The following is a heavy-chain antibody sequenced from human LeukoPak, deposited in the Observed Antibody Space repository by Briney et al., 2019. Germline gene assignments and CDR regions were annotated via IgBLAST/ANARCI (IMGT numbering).Heavy chain of an antibody. Sequence: TGGSLRLSCAASGFTFSNYVMGWVRQDPGKGLQWVSIINGSGSFTSYADSVKGRLTISRDNSKNTLYLQMNSLRAEDTAVYYCAKKRVLVVPAADFDYWGQGTLVTVSS. J-gene: IGHJ4*02. CDR1: GFTFSNYV. V-gene: IGHV3-23*05. CDR3: AKKRVLVVPAADFDY. CDR2: INGSGSFT. D-gene: IGHD2-2*01.